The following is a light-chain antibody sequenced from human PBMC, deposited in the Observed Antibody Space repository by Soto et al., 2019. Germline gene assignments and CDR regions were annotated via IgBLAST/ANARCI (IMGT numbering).Light chain of an antibody. CDR3: QQYNNWPRT. V-gene: IGKV3-15*01. CDR2: GAS. J-gene: IGKJ1*01. CDR1: QSVSSN. Sequence: EIVMTQSPATLSVSPGERATLXXRASQSVSSNLAWYQQKPGQAPRXLIYGASTRATGIPARFSGSGAGTEFTLTISSLQSEDFAVYYCQQYNNWPRTFGQGTKVDIK.